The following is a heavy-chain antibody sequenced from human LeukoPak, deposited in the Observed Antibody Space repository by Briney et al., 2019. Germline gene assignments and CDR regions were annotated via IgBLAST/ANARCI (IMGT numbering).Heavy chain of an antibody. V-gene: IGHV3-33*01. J-gene: IGHJ6*02. CDR2: IWYDGSNK. D-gene: IGHD5-12*01. CDR3: ARDSGYDLNGMDV. CDR1: GFTFSSYG. Sequence: QPGRSLRLSCAASGFTFSSYGMHWVRQAPGKGLEWVAVIWYDGSNKYYADSVKGRFTISRDNSKSTLYLQMNSLRAEDTAVYYCARDSGYDLNGMDVWGQGTTVTVSS.